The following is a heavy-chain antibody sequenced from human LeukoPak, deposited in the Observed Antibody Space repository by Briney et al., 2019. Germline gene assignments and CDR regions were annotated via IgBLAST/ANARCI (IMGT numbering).Heavy chain of an antibody. CDR1: GYTFAGYY. CDR2: IYPSGGGT. D-gene: IGHD3-22*01. V-gene: IGHV1-46*01. Sequence: ASVKVSCKASGYTFAGYYMHWVRQAPGQGPEWMGIIYPSGGGTSYAQKFQGRVTMTRDTSTSTVYMELSSLRSEDTAVYYCAREKLGVYDSSGYTKDYWGQGTLVTVSS. J-gene: IGHJ4*02. CDR3: AREKLGVYDSSGYTKDY.